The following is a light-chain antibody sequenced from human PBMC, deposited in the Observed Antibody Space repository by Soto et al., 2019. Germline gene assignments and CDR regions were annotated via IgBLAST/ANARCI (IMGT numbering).Light chain of an antibody. CDR2: DAS. J-gene: IGKJ5*01. CDR1: QTISNY. CDR3: HHLKS. V-gene: IGKV3-11*01. Sequence: EITLTQTPATLALSPGERATLSCRARQTISNYLAWYQHRPGQPPRLLIDDASNRATGIPARFSGSGSGTDFTLTISSLESEDCAVYYCHHLKSFGQGTRLEIK.